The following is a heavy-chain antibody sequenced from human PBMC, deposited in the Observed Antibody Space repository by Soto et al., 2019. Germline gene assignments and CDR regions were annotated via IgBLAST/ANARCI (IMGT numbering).Heavy chain of an antibody. CDR2: IYYSGST. V-gene: IGHV4-39*01. D-gene: IGHD6-13*01. CDR3: ARGHSSSWDYSLAGAFDI. J-gene: IGHJ3*02. Sequence: QLQLQESGPGLVKPSETPSLTCTVSGGSISSSSYYWGWIRQPPGKGLEWIGSIYYSGSTYYNPSLKSRVTISVDTSKNQFSLKLSSVTAADTAVYYCARGHSSSWDYSLAGAFDIWGQGTMVTVSS. CDR1: GGSISSSSYY.